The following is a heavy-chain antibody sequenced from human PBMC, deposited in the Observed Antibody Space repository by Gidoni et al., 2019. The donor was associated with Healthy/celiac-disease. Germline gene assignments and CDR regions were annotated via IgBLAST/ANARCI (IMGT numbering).Heavy chain of an antibody. CDR1: GFTFSSYE. D-gene: IGHD1-26*01. CDR3: ACGAGANPLY. CDR2: ISSSCSTI. J-gene: IGHJ4*02. Sequence: EVQLVESGGGLVQPGGSLRLSCAASGFTFSSYEMNWVRQAPGKGLEWVSYISSSCSTIYYADSVKGRFTISRDNAKNSLYLQMNSLRAEDTAVYYCACGAGANPLYWGQGTLVTVSS. V-gene: IGHV3-48*03.